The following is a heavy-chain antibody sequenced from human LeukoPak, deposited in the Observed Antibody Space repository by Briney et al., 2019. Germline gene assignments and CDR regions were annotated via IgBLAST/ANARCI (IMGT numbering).Heavy chain of an antibody. CDR2: IYTSGST. CDR1: GGSISSGSYY. CDR3: ARDKGEYSSGLEY. J-gene: IGHJ4*02. V-gene: IGHV4-61*02. D-gene: IGHD6-19*01. Sequence: SETLSLTCTVSGGSISSGSYYWSWIRQPAGKGLEWIGRIYTSGSTNYNPSLKSRVTISVDTSKNQFSLKLSSVTAADTAVYYCARDKGEYSSGLEYWGQGTLVTVSS.